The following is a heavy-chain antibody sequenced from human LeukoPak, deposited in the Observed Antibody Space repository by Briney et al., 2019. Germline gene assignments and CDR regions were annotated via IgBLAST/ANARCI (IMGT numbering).Heavy chain of an antibody. D-gene: IGHD1-26*01. CDR1: GYSISSGYY. J-gene: IGHJ5*02. V-gene: IGHV4-38-2*02. CDR3: ARSEDSGSYSNWFDP. CDR2: IYHSGST. Sequence: KPSETLSLTCTVSGYSISSGYYWGWIRQPPGKGLEWIGSIYHSGSTYYNPSLKSRVTISVDTSKNQFSLKLSSVTAADTAVYYCARSEDSGSYSNWFDPWGQGTLVTVSS.